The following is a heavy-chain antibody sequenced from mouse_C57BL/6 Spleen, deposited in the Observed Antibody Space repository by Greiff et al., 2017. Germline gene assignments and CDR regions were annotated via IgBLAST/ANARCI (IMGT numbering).Heavy chain of an antibody. CDR2: IYPGDGDT. D-gene: IGHD1-1*01. J-gene: IGHJ2*01. Sequence: QVQLKESGPELVKPGASVKISCKASGYAFSSSWMNWVKQRPGKGLEWIGRIYPGDGDTNYNGKSKGKATLTADKSSSTAYMQLSSLTSEDSAVYFCARYYYGSEGYWGQGTTLTVSS. V-gene: IGHV1-82*01. CDR1: GYAFSSSW. CDR3: ARYYYGSEGY.